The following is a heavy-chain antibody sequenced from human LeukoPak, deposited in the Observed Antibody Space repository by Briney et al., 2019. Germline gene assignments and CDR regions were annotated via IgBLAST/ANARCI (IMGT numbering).Heavy chain of an antibody. V-gene: IGHV4-59*11. CDR1: GDSIRMHY. CDR3: VRGGAKFCGGDCSKFDY. D-gene: IGHD2-21*02. CDR2: IDHTGST. J-gene: IGHJ4*02. Sequence: SETLSLICSVSGDSIRMHYWSWIRQPPGKGLEWIGYIDHTGSTNYNPSLNSRVTISRDKSKNQFSLNLSSVTAADTAVYYCVRGGAKFCGGDCSKFDYWGQGTLVTVSS.